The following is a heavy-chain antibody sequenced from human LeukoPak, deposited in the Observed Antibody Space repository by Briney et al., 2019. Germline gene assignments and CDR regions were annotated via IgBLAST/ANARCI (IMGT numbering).Heavy chain of an antibody. J-gene: IGHJ4*02. V-gene: IGHV1-18*01. D-gene: IGHD3-22*01. CDR1: GYTFTSYG. CDR3: ARENYYDSSGYSYYFDY. Sequence: GASATVSFTSSGYTFTSYGISWVRQAPGQGLEWMGCISAYNGNTNYAQKLQGRVTMTTDTSTSTAYMELRSLRSDDTAVYYCARENYYDSSGYSYYFDYWGQGTLVTVSS. CDR2: ISAYNGNT.